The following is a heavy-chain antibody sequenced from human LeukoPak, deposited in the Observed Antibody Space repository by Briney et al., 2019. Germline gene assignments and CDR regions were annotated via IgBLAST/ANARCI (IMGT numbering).Heavy chain of an antibody. CDR3: ARGPTRYYDC. J-gene: IGHJ4*02. V-gene: IGHV4-39*01. Sequence: PSETLSLTCTVSGGSISSSSYYWGWIRQPPGNGLEWIGSIYYSGITHYNPSLKSRVTISVDTSKNQFSLKLSSVTAADTAVYYCARGPTRYYDCWGQGTLVTVSS. CDR1: GGSISSSSYY. D-gene: IGHD4-17*01. CDR2: IYYSGIT.